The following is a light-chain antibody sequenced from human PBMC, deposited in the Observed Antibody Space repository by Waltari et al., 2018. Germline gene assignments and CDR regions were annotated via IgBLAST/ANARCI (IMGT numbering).Light chain of an antibody. Sequence: QSALTQPPSVSGSPGQSITISCTGTSSDLGGYNFVSWYQQHPGKAPKVLMYEGTKRPSGISNRFSGSKSGNTASLTISGLQAEDEADYYCCSYAGRITFVVFGGGTKLTVL. J-gene: IGLJ2*01. V-gene: IGLV2-23*01. CDR3: CSYAGRITFVV. CDR1: SSDLGGYNF. CDR2: EGT.